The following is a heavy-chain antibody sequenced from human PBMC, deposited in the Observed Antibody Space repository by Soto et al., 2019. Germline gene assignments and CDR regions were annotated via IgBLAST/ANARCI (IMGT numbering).Heavy chain of an antibody. CDR1: GFTFSSYG. CDR2: IWYDGSNK. CDR3: ARGPPDIVVVPAALDY. Sequence: GGSLRLSCAASGFTFSSYGMHWVRQAPGKGLEWVAVIWYDGSNKYYADSVKGRFTISRDNSKNTLYLQMNSLRAEDTAVYYCARGPPDIVVVPAALDYWGQGTLVTVSS. D-gene: IGHD2-2*01. V-gene: IGHV3-33*01. J-gene: IGHJ4*02.